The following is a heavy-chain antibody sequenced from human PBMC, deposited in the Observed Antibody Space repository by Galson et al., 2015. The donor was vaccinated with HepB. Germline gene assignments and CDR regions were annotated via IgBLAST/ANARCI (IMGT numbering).Heavy chain of an antibody. CDR1: GGSISSSSYY. Sequence: SETLSLTCTVSGGSISSSSYYWGWIRQPPGKGLEWIGSIYYSGSTYYNPSLKSRVTISVDTSKNQFSLKLSSVTAADTAVYYCARLGLQAVAGTRYFDYWGQGTLVTVSS. CDR3: ARLGLQAVAGTRYFDY. J-gene: IGHJ4*02. V-gene: IGHV4-39*01. D-gene: IGHD6-19*01. CDR2: IYYSGST.